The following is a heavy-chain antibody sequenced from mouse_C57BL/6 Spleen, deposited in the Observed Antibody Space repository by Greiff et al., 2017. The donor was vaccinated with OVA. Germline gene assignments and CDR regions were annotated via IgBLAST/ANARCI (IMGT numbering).Heavy chain of an antibody. Sequence: VKLVESGPGLVQPSQSLSITCTVSGFSLTSYGVHWVRQSPGKGLEWLGVIWSGGSTDYNAAFISRLSISKDNSKSQVFFKMNSLQADDTAIYYCAPHDYDDYAMDYWGQGTSVTVSS. D-gene: IGHD2-4*01. CDR3: APHDYDDYAMDY. CDR1: GFSLTSYG. J-gene: IGHJ4*01. CDR2: IWSGGST. V-gene: IGHV2-2*01.